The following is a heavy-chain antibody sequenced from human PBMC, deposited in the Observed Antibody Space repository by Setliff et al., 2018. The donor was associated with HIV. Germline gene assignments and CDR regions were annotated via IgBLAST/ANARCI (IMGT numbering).Heavy chain of an antibody. CDR2: ISWDRYTT. Sequence: GESLKISCAASGFNFNDYTMHWVRQGPGKTLEWVSLISWDRYTTNYADSVKGRFTISRDNSKDSLYLQMNSLRIEDTALYYCAKEGRTTSAFDVWGQGTMVTVS. J-gene: IGHJ3*01. V-gene: IGHV3-43*01. D-gene: IGHD1-1*01. CDR3: AKEGRTTSAFDV. CDR1: GFNFNDYT.